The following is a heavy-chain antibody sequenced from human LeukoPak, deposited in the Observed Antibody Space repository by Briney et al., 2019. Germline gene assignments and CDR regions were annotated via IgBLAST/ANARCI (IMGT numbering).Heavy chain of an antibody. V-gene: IGHV4-39*01. D-gene: IGHD5-18*01. CDR1: GGSISSSTYY. J-gene: IGHJ4*02. CDR2: IYYGRST. Sequence: SETLSLTCTVSGGSISSSTYYWGWIRQPPGKGLEWIGSIYYGRSTYYTPSLKSRVTISVDTSKNQFSLKLSPVTAADTAVYYCARHSDNYGHLGFDYWGQGTLVTVPS. CDR3: ARHSDNYGHLGFDY.